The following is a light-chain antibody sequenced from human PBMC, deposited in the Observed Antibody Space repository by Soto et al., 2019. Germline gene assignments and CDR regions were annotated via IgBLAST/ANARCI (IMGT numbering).Light chain of an antibody. Sequence: EIVLTQSPGTLSLSPGERATLSCRASQSVSSSSLAWYQQKRGQAPRLLIHYASSRATGIPDRFSGSGSGTDFTLTISRLEPEDFAVYYCQQYGGSPRTFGQGTKVEVK. CDR1: QSVSSSS. CDR3: QQYGGSPRT. V-gene: IGKV3-20*01. J-gene: IGKJ1*01. CDR2: YAS.